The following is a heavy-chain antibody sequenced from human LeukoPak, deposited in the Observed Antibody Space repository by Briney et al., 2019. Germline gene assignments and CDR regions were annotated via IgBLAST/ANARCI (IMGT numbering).Heavy chain of an antibody. CDR3: ARYKSSGSGRTYNWFDP. J-gene: IGHJ5*02. V-gene: IGHV4-39*01. CDR1: GGSISGYY. CDR2: IYYSGST. Sequence: PSETLSLTCSVTGGSISGYYWSWIRQPPGKGLEWIGSIYYSGSTYYNPSLKSRVTISVDTSKNQFSLKLSSVTAADTAVYYCARYKSSGSGRTYNWFDPWGQGTLVTVSS. D-gene: IGHD3-10*01.